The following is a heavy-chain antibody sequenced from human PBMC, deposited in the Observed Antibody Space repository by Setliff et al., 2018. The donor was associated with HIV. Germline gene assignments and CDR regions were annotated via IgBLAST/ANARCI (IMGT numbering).Heavy chain of an antibody. Sequence: SETLSLTCTVSGGSIRSFFWSWIRQPPGKGLEWIGHIYTSGSTNHNPSLKSRVTMSVDTSKNQFSLNLSSVTAADTAVYYCALDPGYRRDYWGQGTQVTVSS. CDR3: ALDPGYRRDY. J-gene: IGHJ4*02. D-gene: IGHD5-12*01. CDR2: IYTSGST. V-gene: IGHV4-4*08. CDR1: GGSIRSFF.